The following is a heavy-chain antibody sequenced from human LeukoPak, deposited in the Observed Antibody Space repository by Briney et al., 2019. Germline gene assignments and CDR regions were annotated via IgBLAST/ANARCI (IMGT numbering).Heavy chain of an antibody. J-gene: IGHJ4*02. D-gene: IGHD3-10*01. V-gene: IGHV4-59*01. CDR3: ARSYGSGTYFDY. CDR2: IYYSGRA. Sequence: SETLSLTCTVSGGSISTYYWSWIRQPPGKGLEWIGYIYYSGRAKYNPSLKSRVTISVDTSKNQFSLKLSSVTAADTAVYYCARSYGSGTYFDYWGQGILVAVSS. CDR1: GGSISTYY.